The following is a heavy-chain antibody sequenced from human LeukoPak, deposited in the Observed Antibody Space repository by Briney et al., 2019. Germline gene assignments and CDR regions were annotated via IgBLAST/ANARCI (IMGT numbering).Heavy chain of an antibody. CDR3: ATREGYFGLFGP. Sequence: SETLSLTCTVSGGSISSGGYYWSWIRQHPGKGLEWIGYIYYSGSTYYNPSLKSRVTISVDTSKNQFSLKLSSVTAADTAVYYCATREGYFGLFGPWGQGTLVTVSS. D-gene: IGHD3-9*01. CDR2: IYYSGST. CDR1: GGSISSGGYY. J-gene: IGHJ5*02. V-gene: IGHV4-31*03.